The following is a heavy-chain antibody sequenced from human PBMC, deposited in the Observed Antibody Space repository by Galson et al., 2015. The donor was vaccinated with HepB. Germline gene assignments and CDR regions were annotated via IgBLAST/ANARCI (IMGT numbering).Heavy chain of an antibody. CDR3: ARDLKKVAAKEPEDSPTEEDDY. D-gene: IGHD2-15*01. J-gene: IGHJ4*02. CDR2: INPSGGST. V-gene: IGHV1-46*01. Sequence: SVKVSCKASGYTFTSYYMHWVRQAPGQGLEWMGIINPSGGSTSYAQKFQGRVTMTRDTSTSTVYMELSSLRSEDTAVYYCARDLKKVAAKEPEDSPTEEDDYWGQGTLVTVSS. CDR1: GYTFTSYY.